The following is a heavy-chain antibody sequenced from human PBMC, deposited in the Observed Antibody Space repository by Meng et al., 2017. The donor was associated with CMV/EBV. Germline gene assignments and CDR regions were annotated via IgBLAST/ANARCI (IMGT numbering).Heavy chain of an antibody. J-gene: IGHJ4*02. D-gene: IGHD2-2*01. CDR2: IYYSGST. Sequence: SETLSLTCTVSGGSISSSSYYWGWIRQPPGKGLEWIGSIYYSGSTYHNPSLKSRVTISVDTSKNQFSLKLSSVTAADTAVYYCASDLRYCSSTSCYARGKLFDYWGQGTLVTVSS. V-gene: IGHV4-39*07. CDR3: ASDLRYCSSTSCYARGKLFDY. CDR1: GGSISSSSYY.